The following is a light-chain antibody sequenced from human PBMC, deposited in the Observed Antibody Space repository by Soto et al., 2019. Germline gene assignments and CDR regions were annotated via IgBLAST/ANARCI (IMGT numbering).Light chain of an antibody. CDR3: QQYASSPYT. CDR2: GAS. Sequence: EIVLTQSPGTLSLSPEERATLSCRASQSISSSYLAWYQQKPGQAPRLLIYGASRRATGIPDRFSGRESGTDFTLTITTLEPEDSAVYFCQQYASSPYTFGQGTKVDI. CDR1: QSISSSY. J-gene: IGKJ2*01. V-gene: IGKV3-20*01.